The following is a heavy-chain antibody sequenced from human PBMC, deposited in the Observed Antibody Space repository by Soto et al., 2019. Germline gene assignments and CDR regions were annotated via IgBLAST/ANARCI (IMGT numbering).Heavy chain of an antibody. J-gene: IGHJ3*02. V-gene: IGHV2-5*02. D-gene: IGHD5-12*01. CDR2: IYWDDDK. CDR3: AHRRFPRWLQPPGAFDS. Sequence: QITLKESGPPLGKPTQTLTLTCTFSGFSLSTSGVGVGWIRQPPGKALEWLALIYWDDDKRYSPSLKSRLTITKDTSTNQVVLTMTNMDPVDTSTYYCAHRRFPRWLQPPGAFDSWGQGTMVTVSS. CDR1: GFSLSTSGVG.